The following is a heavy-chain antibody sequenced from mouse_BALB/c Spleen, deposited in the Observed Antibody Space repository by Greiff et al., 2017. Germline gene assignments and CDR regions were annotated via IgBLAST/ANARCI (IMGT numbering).Heavy chain of an antibody. V-gene: IGHV5-6-3*01. CDR1: GFTFSSYG. CDR2: INSNGGST. J-gene: IGHJ2*01. Sequence: EVQLVESGGGLVQPGGSLKLSCAASGFTFSSYGMSWVRQTPDKRLELVATINSNGGSTYYPDSVKGRFTISRDNAKNTLYLQMSSLKSEDTAMYYCARQVDGYDYWGQGTTLTVSS. CDR3: ARQVDGYDY. D-gene: IGHD2-3*01.